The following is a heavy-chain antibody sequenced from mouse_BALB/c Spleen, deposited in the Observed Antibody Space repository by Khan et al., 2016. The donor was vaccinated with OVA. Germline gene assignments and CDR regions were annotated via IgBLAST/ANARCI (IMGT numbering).Heavy chain of an antibody. J-gene: IGHJ1*01. D-gene: IGHD6-2*01. CDR2: INTYTGEP. CDR3: ARISSYWYSDV. CDR1: GYTFTNYG. V-gene: IGHV9-1*02. Sequence: LVESGPELKKPGETVKISCKASGYTFTNYGMNWVKQAPGKGLKWMGWINTYTGEPTYADDFKGRFAFSLETSASTAYLQINNLKNEDMTTYFCARISSYWYSDVWGAGTTVTVSS.